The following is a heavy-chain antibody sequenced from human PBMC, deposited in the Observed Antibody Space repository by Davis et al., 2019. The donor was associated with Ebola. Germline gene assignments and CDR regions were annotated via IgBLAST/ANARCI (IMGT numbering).Heavy chain of an antibody. J-gene: IGHJ6*02. Sequence: GESLKISCAASGFIFSSYVMSWVRQAPGKGLEWVSTLGTSADTYYADSVKGRFTISRDNSKNTLYLQMNGLRVEDTAIYYCAKTVRTYYDYYYYGMDVWGQGTTVTVSS. CDR2: LGTSADT. D-gene: IGHD1-26*01. V-gene: IGHV3-23*01. CDR3: AKTVRTYYDYYYYGMDV. CDR1: GFIFSSYV.